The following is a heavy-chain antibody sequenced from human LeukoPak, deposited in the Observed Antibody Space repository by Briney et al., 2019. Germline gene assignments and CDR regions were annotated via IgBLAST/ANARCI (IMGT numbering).Heavy chain of an antibody. J-gene: IGHJ5*02. V-gene: IGHV3-48*03. D-gene: IGHD3-10*01. CDR3: AREAYGRRFDP. CDR2: ISSSGGTI. CDR1: GFTFSTYE. Sequence: AGGSLRLSCAASGFTFSTYEMNWVRQAPGKGLEWVSYISSSGGTIHYSDSVKGRFTISRDNAKNSLYLQMNSLRAEDTAVYYCAREAYGRRFDPWGQGTLVTVSS.